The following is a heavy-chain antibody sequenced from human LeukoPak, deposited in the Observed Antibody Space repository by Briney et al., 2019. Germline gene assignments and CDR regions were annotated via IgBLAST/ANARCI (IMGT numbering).Heavy chain of an antibody. V-gene: IGHV1-46*01. D-gene: IGHD6-13*01. CDR2: INPSGGSP. J-gene: IGHJ6*02. CDR3: ARGPPATQHQQQLDPINYYYGMDV. Sequence: ASVTASFMASGYTFTIYYIHWVRQAPGQGLEWMGIINPSGGSPSYAQKFQGRVTMTRDTSTSTVYMELSSLRSEDTAVYYCARGPPATQHQQQLDPINYYYGMDVWGQGTTVTVSS. CDR1: GYTFTIYY.